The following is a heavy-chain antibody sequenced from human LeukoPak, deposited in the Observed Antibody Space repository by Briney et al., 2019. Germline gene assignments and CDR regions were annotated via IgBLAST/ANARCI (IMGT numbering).Heavy chain of an antibody. D-gene: IGHD2-2*01. CDR1: GYTFTSYD. CDR2: MNPNSGNT. Sequence: ASVKVSCKASGYTFTSYDINWVRQATGQGLEWMGWMNPNSGNTGYAQTFQGRVTMTRNTSISTAYMELSSLRSEDTAVYYCAIVHYCSSTSCFDWFDPWGQGTLVTVSS. V-gene: IGHV1-8*01. CDR3: AIVHYCSSTSCFDWFDP. J-gene: IGHJ5*02.